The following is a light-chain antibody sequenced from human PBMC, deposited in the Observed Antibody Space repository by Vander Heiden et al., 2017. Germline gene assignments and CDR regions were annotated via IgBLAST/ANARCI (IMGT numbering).Light chain of an antibody. V-gene: IGKV1-5*03. CDR1: QSVNSW. Sequence: DILMTQSPSTLSASAGDRATLPCRASQSVNSWLAWYLQKPGKAPKVLINKASSLESGVPSRFRGSGSGTEFTLTISSLEPDDFATYYCQQYKSYPDTFGQGTKLEIK. J-gene: IGKJ2*01. CDR2: KAS. CDR3: QQYKSYPDT.